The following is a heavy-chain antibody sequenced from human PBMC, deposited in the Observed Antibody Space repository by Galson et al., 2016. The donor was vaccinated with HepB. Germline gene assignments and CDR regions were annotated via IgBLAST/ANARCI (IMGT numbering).Heavy chain of an antibody. CDR1: GGSISDDIW. D-gene: IGHD2-2*01. Sequence: ETLSLTCAVSGGSISDDIWWTWVRQPPGKGLEWIGEIYHSGSTNHNPSLKSRVTISVDKSKNQFSLMSSVTAADTAVYYCATVRAGCSSTSCYFDNWGQGTLVTVSS. V-gene: IGHV4-4*02. J-gene: IGHJ4*02. CDR3: ATVRAGCSSTSCYFDN. CDR2: IYHSGST.